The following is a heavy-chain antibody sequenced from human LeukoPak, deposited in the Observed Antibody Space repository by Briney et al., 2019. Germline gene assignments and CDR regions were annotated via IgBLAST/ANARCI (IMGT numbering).Heavy chain of an antibody. V-gene: IGHV3-48*04. CDR1: GFSFSRYS. CDR2: ISSYSSAI. D-gene: IGHD5-12*01. J-gene: IGHJ4*02. Sequence: GGSLRLSCAASGFSFSRYSMNWVRQVPGKGLALVSYISSYSSAIYYADSVKGRFTISRDNANNSLYLQMNSLRAEDTAVYYCARGIYSYVDMEYLDYWGQGTLVTVSS. CDR3: ARGIYSYVDMEYLDY.